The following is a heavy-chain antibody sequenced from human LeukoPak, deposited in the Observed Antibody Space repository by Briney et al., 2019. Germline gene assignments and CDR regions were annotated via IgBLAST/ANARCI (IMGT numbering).Heavy chain of an antibody. CDR1: GGTFNSYS. CDR3: ARESLGAADDYGGNPFDY. J-gene: IGHJ4*02. CDR2: INPNSGGT. D-gene: IGHD4-23*01. V-gene: IGHV1-2*02. Sequence: GASVEVSCKASGGTFNSYSISWARQAPGQGLEWMGWINPNSGGTNYAQKFQGRVTMTRDTSISTAYMELSRLRSDDTAVYYCARESLGAADDYGGNPFDYWGQGTLVTVSS.